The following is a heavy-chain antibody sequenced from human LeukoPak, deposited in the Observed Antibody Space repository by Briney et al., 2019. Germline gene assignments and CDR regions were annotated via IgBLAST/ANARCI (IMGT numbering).Heavy chain of an antibody. D-gene: IGHD3-3*01. CDR2: ISGSGGST. V-gene: IGHV3-23*01. CDR1: GFTFSSYA. CDR3: ASSVLRFLEWSNDAFDI. J-gene: IGHJ3*02. Sequence: GGSLRLSCAASGFTFSSYAMSWVRQAPGKGLEWVSAISGSGGSTYYADSVKGRFTISRDNSKNTLYLQMNSLRAEDTAVYYCASSVLRFLEWSNDAFDIWGQGTMVTVSS.